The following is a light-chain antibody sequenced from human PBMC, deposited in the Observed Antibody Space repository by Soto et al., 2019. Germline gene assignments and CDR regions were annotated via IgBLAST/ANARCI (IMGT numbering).Light chain of an antibody. CDR2: RAS. Sequence: DIKMTQSPATLSSSVGDSVTITGRASQSINNWLAWDQQKPGKGPTLLNFRASRLERGVPSRFSGSGSGTDFTLTISRLEPEDFAIYYCQQYESSPRTFGKGTKVDIK. CDR1: QSINNW. CDR3: QQYESSPRT. J-gene: IGKJ1*01. V-gene: IGKV1-5*03.